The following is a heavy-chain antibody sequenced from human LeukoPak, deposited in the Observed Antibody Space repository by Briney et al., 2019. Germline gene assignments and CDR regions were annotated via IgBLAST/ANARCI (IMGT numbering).Heavy chain of an antibody. CDR1: GFAFSSYE. V-gene: IGHV3-48*03. D-gene: IGHD1-1*01. Sequence: PGGSLRLSCAASGFAFSSYEMNWVRQAPGKGLEWVSYISSSGGGSTIYYTDSVKGRFTISRDNAKNSLYLQMSSLRAEDTAVYFCARTTYGDYWGRGTLVTVSS. CDR2: ISSSGGGSTI. CDR3: ARTTYGDY. J-gene: IGHJ4*02.